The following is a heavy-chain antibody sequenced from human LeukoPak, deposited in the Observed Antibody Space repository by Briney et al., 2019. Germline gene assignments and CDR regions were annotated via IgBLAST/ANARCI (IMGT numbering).Heavy chain of an antibody. Sequence: SETLSLTCTVSGGSISSYYWSWIRQPPGKGLEWIGYIYYSGSTNYNPSLKSRVTISVDTSKNQFSLKLSSVTAADTAVYYCARGDSSGYYYGTYDAFDIRGQGTMVTVSS. CDR2: IYYSGST. CDR3: ARGDSSGYYYGTYDAFDI. V-gene: IGHV4-59*01. J-gene: IGHJ3*02. D-gene: IGHD3-22*01. CDR1: GGSISSYY.